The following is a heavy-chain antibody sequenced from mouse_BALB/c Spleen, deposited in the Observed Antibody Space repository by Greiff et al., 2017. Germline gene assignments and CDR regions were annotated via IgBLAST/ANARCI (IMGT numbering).Heavy chain of an antibody. V-gene: IGHV1S137*01. CDR2: ISTYYGDA. J-gene: IGHJ4*01. CDR3: ARNGNYDAMDY. CDR1: GYTFTDYA. Sequence: VKLVESGAELVRPGVSVKISCKGSGYTFTDYAMHWVKQSHAKSLEWIGVISTYYGDASYNQKFKGKATMTVDKSSSTAYMELARLTSEDSAIYYCARNGNYDAMDYWGQGTSVTVSS. D-gene: IGHD2-1*01.